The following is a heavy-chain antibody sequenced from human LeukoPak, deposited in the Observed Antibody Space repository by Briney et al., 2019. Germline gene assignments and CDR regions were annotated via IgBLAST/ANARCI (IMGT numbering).Heavy chain of an antibody. Sequence: RASVKVSCKASGYTFSSYAISWVRQAPGQGLEWLGVINPLAGSTSYAQKFQGRVIMTRDTSTSTVYMELNSLTSEDTAVYYCARDHSGSQHWFDPWGQGTLVTVSS. D-gene: IGHD1-26*01. CDR3: ARDHSGSQHWFDP. CDR1: GYTFSSYA. V-gene: IGHV1-46*01. CDR2: INPLAGST. J-gene: IGHJ5*02.